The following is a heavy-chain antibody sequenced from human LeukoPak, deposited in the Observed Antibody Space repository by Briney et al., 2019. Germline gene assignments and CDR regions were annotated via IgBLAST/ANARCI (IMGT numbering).Heavy chain of an antibody. V-gene: IGHV1-24*01. CDR2: FDPEDGEK. Sequence: ASVNVSCKVSGYTLTELSMHWVRQAPGKGLEWMGGFDPEDGEKIYAQKFQGRVTMTEDTSTDTAYMELSSLRSEDTAVYYCATRDCSGGSCQGEWWFDPWGQGTLVTVSS. J-gene: IGHJ5*02. CDR3: ATRDCSGGSCQGEWWFDP. D-gene: IGHD2-15*01. CDR1: GYTLTELS.